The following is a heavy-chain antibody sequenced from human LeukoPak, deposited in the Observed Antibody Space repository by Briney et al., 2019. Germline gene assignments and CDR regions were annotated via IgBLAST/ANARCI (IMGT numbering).Heavy chain of an antibody. CDR3: AKNKGGSGWYMFDP. CDR2: ISWDGGST. CDR1: GFTFDDYA. J-gene: IGHJ5*02. Sequence: GGSLRLSCAASGFTFDDYAMHWVRQAPGKGLEWVSLISWDGGSTYYADSVKGRFTISRDNSKNSLYLQMNSLRAEDTALYYCAKNKGGSGWYMFDPWGQGTLVTVSS. V-gene: IGHV3-43D*03. D-gene: IGHD6-19*01.